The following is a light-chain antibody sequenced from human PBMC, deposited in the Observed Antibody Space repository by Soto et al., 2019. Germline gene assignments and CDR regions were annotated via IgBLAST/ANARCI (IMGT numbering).Light chain of an antibody. V-gene: IGKV3-11*01. CDR2: DAS. CDR1: QSVSSY. Sequence: EIVLTQSPATLSLSPGERATLSCRASQSVSSYLAWYQQKPGQAPRLLIYDASNRATGIPARFSGSGSGTVFTLTISSLEPEDFPVYYCQQRSNWPVTFGPGTKVDIK. CDR3: QQRSNWPVT. J-gene: IGKJ3*01.